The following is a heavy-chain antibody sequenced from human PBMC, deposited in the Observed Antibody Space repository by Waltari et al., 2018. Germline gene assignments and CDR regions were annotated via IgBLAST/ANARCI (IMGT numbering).Heavy chain of an antibody. Sequence: QVQLQESGQGLVKPSGSLSLTCAVCGGSISGNYWWSWVRQSPEKGLEWIGQVHHSGKTHYNPSLQSRVTISVDKPKNQFSLNLNSVTAADTAVYYCAGDRAIGLFFDYWGRGTLVTVSS. V-gene: IGHV4-4*02. J-gene: IGHJ4*02. CDR3: AGDRAIGLFFDY. D-gene: IGHD2-2*01. CDR1: GGSISGNYW. CDR2: VHHSGKT.